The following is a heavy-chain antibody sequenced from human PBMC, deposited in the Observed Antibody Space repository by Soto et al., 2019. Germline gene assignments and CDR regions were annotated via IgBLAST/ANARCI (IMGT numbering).Heavy chain of an antibody. CDR3: ARGGHIAVVTASFDY. CDR2: IHPSGGGS. Sequence: ASVKLSCKPSGYTLNTYYLHWVRQAPGQGLEWMGIIHPSGGGSTYAQKFLGRVTMTRDTSTSTVFMELSSLRSADTAVYYCARGGHIAVVTASFDYWGQGTLVTVSS. D-gene: IGHD2-21*02. CDR1: GYTLNTYY. J-gene: IGHJ4*02. V-gene: IGHV1-46*02.